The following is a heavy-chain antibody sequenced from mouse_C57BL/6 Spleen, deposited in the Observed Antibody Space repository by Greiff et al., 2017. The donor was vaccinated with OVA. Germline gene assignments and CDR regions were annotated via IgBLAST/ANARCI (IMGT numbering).Heavy chain of an antibody. J-gene: IGHJ4*01. CDR2: INPNNGGT. CDR1: GYTFTDYY. Sequence: EVQLHQSGPELVKPGASVKISCKASGYTFTDYYMNWVKQSHGKSLEWIGDINPNNGGTSYNQKFKGKATLTVDKSSSTAYMELRSLTSEDSAVYYCAKSTVVAYYYAMDYWGQGTSVTVSS. D-gene: IGHD1-1*01. CDR3: AKSTVVAYYYAMDY. V-gene: IGHV1-26*01.